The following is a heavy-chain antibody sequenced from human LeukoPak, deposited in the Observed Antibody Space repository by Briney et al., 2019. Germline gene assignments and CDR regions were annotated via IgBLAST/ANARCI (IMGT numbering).Heavy chain of an antibody. V-gene: IGHV3-7*01. CDR2: INQDGGEK. CDR1: GFTFSSYW. J-gene: IGHJ3*02. CDR3: AKLVVPAASLAFDI. Sequence: GGSLRLSCAASGFTFSSYWMSWVRQAPGKGLEWVANINQDGGEKYYVDSVKGRFTISRDNAKNSLYLQMNSLRAEDTAVYYCAKLVVPAASLAFDIWGQGTMVTVSS. D-gene: IGHD2-2*01.